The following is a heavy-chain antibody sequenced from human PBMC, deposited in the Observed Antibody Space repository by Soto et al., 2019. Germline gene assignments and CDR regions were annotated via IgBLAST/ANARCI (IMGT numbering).Heavy chain of an antibody. V-gene: IGHV4-4*02. D-gene: IGHD3-10*01. Sequence: QVQLQESGPGLVKPSGTLSLTCAVSGGSISSSNWWSWVRQPPGKGLEWIREIYHSGNTNYNPSLKSRVTMAVDKSRNQFSLKLSSVTAADTAVYYCARRWGEGRVDYWGQGTLVTVSS. CDR1: GGSISSSNW. J-gene: IGHJ4*02. CDR3: ARRWGEGRVDY. CDR2: IYHSGNT.